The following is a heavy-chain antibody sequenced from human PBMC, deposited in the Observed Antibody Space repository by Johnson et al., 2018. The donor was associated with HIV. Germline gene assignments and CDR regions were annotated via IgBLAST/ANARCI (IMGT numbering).Heavy chain of an antibody. J-gene: IGHJ3*02. Sequence: VQLVESGGGVVRPGGSLRLSCAASGFTFDDYGMSWVRQVPGKGLEWVSGINWNGGSTGYTDSVKGRFTISRDNAKNSLYLQMNSLKAEDTALYYCAKGRYTSGWFDAFDIWGQGTMVTVSS. CDR2: INWNGGST. V-gene: IGHV3-20*04. D-gene: IGHD6-19*01. CDR1: GFTFDDYG. CDR3: AKGRYTSGWFDAFDI.